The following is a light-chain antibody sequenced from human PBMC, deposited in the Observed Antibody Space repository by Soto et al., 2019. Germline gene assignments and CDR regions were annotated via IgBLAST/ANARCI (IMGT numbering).Light chain of an antibody. CDR3: QQYVGSPYT. Sequence: EFVLTQSPGTLSLSPGERATLSCRASQSVSNNYLAWYQHKPGQAPRLLIYGASSRAAGIPDRFSGSGSGTDFALTISRLEPEDFAVYYCQQYVGSPYTCGQGTKLEIK. CDR2: GAS. J-gene: IGKJ2*01. V-gene: IGKV3-20*01. CDR1: QSVSNNY.